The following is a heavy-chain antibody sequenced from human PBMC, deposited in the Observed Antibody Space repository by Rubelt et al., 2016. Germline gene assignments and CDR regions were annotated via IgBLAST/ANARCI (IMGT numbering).Heavy chain of an antibody. Sequence: EVQLVESGGGLVQPGGSLRLSCAASGFTFSDYAMNWVRQSPGKGLEWVSVIYTDGNTYYTGSVKGRFIVSRDNSKNTLYLQMNSLRVEDTAVYYCARATVTTSGYYGMDVWGQGTRVTVSS. J-gene: IGHJ6*02. CDR1: GFTFSDYA. V-gene: IGHV3-53*01. D-gene: IGHD4-17*01. CDR3: ARATVTTSGYYGMDV. CDR2: IYTDGNT.